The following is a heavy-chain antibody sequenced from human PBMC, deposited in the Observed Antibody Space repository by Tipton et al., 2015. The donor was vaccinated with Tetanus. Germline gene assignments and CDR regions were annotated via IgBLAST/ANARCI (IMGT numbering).Heavy chain of an antibody. V-gene: IGHV3-43*01. D-gene: IGHD2-15*01. CDR3: AKDIKAGRSNGVVAATGGVDY. J-gene: IGHJ4*02. CDR1: GFTFDDYT. Sequence: SLRLSCAASGFTFDDYTMHWVRHAPGKGLEWVSLISWDGGSTYYADSVKGRFTISRDNSKNSLYLQMNSLRTEDTALYYCAKDIKAGRSNGVVAATGGVDYWGQGTLVTVSS. CDR2: ISWDGGST.